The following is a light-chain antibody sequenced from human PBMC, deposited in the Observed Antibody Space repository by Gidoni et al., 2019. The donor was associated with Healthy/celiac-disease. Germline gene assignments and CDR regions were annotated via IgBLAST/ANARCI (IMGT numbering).Light chain of an antibody. J-gene: IGLJ2*01. V-gene: IGLV3-1*01. CDR1: FLGDKY. CDR3: QAWVAIGGLI. CDR2: EDS. Sequence: SYDLTQPPSMSVSPGQTATIPCSGDFLGDKYVAWLQQQPGQSPTLIIYEDSTRPSGIPQRFSGTASGHTASLTISGTQFMDEADYYCQAWVAIGGLIFGGGTKLTV.